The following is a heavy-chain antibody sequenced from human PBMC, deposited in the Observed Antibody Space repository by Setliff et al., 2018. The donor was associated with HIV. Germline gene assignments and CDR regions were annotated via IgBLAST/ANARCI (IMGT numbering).Heavy chain of an antibody. CDR3: ALPVLGGYSYGYFDY. J-gene: IGHJ4*02. CDR1: GYTFTSYG. D-gene: IGHD5-18*01. CDR2: ISAYNGNT. Sequence: AASVKVSCKASGYTFTSYGISWVRQAPGQGLEWMGWISAYNGNTNYAQKLQGRVTMTTDTSTSTAYMGLRSLRSDDTAVYYCALPVLGGYSYGYFDYWGQGTLVTVSS. V-gene: IGHV1-18*01.